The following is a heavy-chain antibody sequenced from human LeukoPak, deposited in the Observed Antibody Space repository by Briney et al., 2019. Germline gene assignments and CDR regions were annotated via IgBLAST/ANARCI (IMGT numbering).Heavy chain of an antibody. CDR3: VRDRSGSYPYYFDF. D-gene: IGHD1-26*01. Sequence: GGSLRLSCAASGFTFSDYSMNWVRQPPGKGLEWVSSISSRSSYISYADSFKGRFTISRDNAKNSLYLEMNSLRAGDTAVYYCVRDRSGSYPYYFDFWGQGTLLSASS. CDR1: GFTFSDYS. V-gene: IGHV3-21*01. CDR2: ISSRSSYI. J-gene: IGHJ4*02.